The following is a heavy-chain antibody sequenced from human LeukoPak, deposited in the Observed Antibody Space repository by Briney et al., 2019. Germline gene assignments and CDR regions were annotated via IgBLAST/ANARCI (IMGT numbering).Heavy chain of an antibody. D-gene: IGHD6-19*01. CDR3: ARQGSSGWGYYYYGMDV. CDR1: GGSISSYY. Sequence: PSETLSLTCTVSGGSISSYYWSWIRQPPGKGLEWIGYIYYSGSTNYNPSLKSRVTISVDTSKNQFPLKLSSVTAADTAVYYCARQGSSGWGYYYYGMDVWGQGTTVTVSS. V-gene: IGHV4-59*08. J-gene: IGHJ6*02. CDR2: IYYSGST.